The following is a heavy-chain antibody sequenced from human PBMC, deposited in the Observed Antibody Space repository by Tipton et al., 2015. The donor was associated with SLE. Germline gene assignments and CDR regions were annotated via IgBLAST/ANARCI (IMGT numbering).Heavy chain of an antibody. J-gene: IGHJ4*02. CDR1: GGSISSYY. CDR3: ARTTVPAGFDS. D-gene: IGHD1-1*01. CDR2: VHASGNT. V-gene: IGHV4-4*08. Sequence: PGLVKPSETLSLTCTVSGGSISSYYWSWIRQPPGKGLEWIGYVHASGNTNYNPSLKSRVTISVDTSKNQFSLKLSSVTAADTAVYYCARTTVPAGFDSWGQGTLATVSS.